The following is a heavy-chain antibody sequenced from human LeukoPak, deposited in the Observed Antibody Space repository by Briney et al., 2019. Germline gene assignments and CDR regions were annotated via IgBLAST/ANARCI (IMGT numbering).Heavy chain of an antibody. CDR3: ARLPSTYYDSSGYYYPGYFDY. Sequence: GESLKISCKGSGYSFTSYWIGWVRQMPGKGLEWMGIIYPGDSDTRYSPSFQGQVTISADKSISTAYLQWSSLKASDTAMYYCARLPSTYYDSSGYYYPGYFDYWGQGTLVTVSS. V-gene: IGHV5-51*01. D-gene: IGHD3-22*01. CDR1: GYSFTSYW. CDR2: IYPGDSDT. J-gene: IGHJ4*02.